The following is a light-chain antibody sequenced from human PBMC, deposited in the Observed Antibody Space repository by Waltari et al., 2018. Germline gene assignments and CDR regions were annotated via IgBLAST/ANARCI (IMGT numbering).Light chain of an antibody. CDR3: QQYNSYSIT. CDR2: KAS. CDR1: QSISNW. V-gene: IGKV1-5*03. J-gene: IGKJ5*01. Sequence: DIQMTQSPSTLSASVGDRVIITCRASQSISNWLAWYQQKPGKAPKLLIYKASNLESGVPSRFSGSGSGTEFILTINSLQPDDFATYYCQQYNSYSITFGQGTRLEIK.